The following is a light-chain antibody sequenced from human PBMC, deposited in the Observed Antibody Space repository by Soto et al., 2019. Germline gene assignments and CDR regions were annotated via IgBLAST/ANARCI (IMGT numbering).Light chain of an antibody. Sequence: ETVLTQSPGTLSLYPGERATLSCRASQSVSSSFLAWYQQKPGQAPRLLIYGASRRATGIPDRYSGSGSGTDFSLTISRLVSDDFIVYYCHQYCSSPRTFGKGTKVEI. V-gene: IGKV3-20*01. CDR3: HQYCSSPRT. CDR1: QSVSSSF. J-gene: IGKJ1*01. CDR2: GAS.